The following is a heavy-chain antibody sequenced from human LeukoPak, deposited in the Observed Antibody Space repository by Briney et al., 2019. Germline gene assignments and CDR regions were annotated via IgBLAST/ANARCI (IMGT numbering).Heavy chain of an antibody. V-gene: IGHV1-69*13. Sequence: ASVKVSLKASGGTFSSYAISWVRQAPGQGLEWMGGIIPIFGTANYAQKFQGRVTITEDESTSTAYMELSSLRSEDTAVYYCARDRYSSGWPNWFDPWGQGTLVTVSS. J-gene: IGHJ5*02. CDR2: IIPIFGTA. D-gene: IGHD6-19*01. CDR1: GGTFSSYA. CDR3: ARDRYSSGWPNWFDP.